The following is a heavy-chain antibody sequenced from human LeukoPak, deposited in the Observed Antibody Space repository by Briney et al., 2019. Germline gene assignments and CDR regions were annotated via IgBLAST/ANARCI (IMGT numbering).Heavy chain of an antibody. CDR3: ASISDSRGYYVQEGPFDN. D-gene: IGHD3-22*01. Sequence: SETLSLTCTVSGGSISSYYWSWIRQPPGKGLEWIGYIYYSGSTNYNPSLKSRVTISVDTSKNQFSLKLSSVTAADTAVYYCASISDSRGYYVQEGPFDNWGRETWVTVPS. CDR2: IYYSGST. CDR1: GGSISSYY. V-gene: IGHV4-59*01. J-gene: IGHJ4*02.